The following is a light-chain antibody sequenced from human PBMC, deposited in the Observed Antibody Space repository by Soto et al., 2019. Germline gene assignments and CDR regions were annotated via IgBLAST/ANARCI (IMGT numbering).Light chain of an antibody. Sequence: QSVLTQPPPVSGAPGQRVTISCTGSSSNIGAGYDVHWYQQLPGTAPKLLIYGNSNRPSGVPDRFSGSKSGTSASLAITGLLAEDEADYYCQSYDSSLSGGVFGGGTKLTVL. V-gene: IGLV1-40*01. CDR2: GNS. CDR3: QSYDSSLSGGV. CDR1: SSNIGAGYD. J-gene: IGLJ3*02.